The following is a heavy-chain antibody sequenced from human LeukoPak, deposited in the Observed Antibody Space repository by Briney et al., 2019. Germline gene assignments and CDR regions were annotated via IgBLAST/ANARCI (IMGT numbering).Heavy chain of an antibody. D-gene: IGHD7-27*01. V-gene: IGHV3-74*01. CDR3: ARPTSGVLLEY. CDR1: GFTFSSYW. Sequence: PTGGSLRLSCAASGFTFSSYWMHWVRQAPGKGLVWVSRMNSDGTTTNYADSVKGRFTISRDNAKNTLYLQMNSLRAEDTAVYYCARPTSGVLLEYWGQGTPVTVSS. CDR2: MNSDGTTT. J-gene: IGHJ4*02.